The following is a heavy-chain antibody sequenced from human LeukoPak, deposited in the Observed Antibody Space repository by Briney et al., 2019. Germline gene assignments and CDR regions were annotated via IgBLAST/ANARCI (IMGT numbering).Heavy chain of an antibody. CDR3: ARSKAHLSTSWYGTWFDP. CDR2: MYHSGDT. V-gene: IGHV4-38-2*02. D-gene: IGHD2-2*01. J-gene: IGHJ5*02. CDR1: GYSVSSGYY. Sequence: SETLPLTGTVSGYSVSSGYYWGWIRQPPGKGLEWIGSMYHSGDTYYNPSLKSRVPISVDTSKNQLSLKLSSVTAADTAVYYCARSKAHLSTSWYGTWFDPWGQGTLVTVSS.